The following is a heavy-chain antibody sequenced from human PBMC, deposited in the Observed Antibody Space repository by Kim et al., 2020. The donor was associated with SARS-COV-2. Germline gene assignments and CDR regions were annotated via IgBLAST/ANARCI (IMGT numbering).Heavy chain of an antibody. V-gene: IGHV3-53*01. Sequence: GGSLRLSCAASGFTVSSNYMSWVRLAPGKGLEWVSVIYSGGSTYYADSVKGRFTISRDNSKNMVYLQINSLRAEDMALYYCARVYYYDSSNYSFYFHYWGQGTLVTVSS. CDR3: ARVYYYDSSNYSFYFHY. D-gene: IGHD3-22*01. CDR1: GFTVSSNY. CDR2: IYSGGST. J-gene: IGHJ4*02.